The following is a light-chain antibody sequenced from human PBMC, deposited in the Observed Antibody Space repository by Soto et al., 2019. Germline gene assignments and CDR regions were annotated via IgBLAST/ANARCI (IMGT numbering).Light chain of an antibody. CDR2: EVN. CDR3: LSYTSANTRV. CDR1: SSDVGGYKF. Sequence: QSALTQPASVSASPGQSITISCTGTSSDVGGYKFVSWYQHHPGKARKLMIYEVNNRPSGVSNRFSGSKSGNTASLTISGLQPEDEADYYCLSYTSANTRVFGGGTKVTVL. J-gene: IGLJ3*02. V-gene: IGLV2-14*01.